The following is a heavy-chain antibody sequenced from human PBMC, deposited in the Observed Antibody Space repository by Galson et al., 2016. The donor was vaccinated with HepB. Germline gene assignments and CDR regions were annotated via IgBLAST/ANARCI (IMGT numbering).Heavy chain of an antibody. CDR1: GFTFSSYA. D-gene: IGHD3-3*01. CDR2: ISYDGRDK. V-gene: IGHV3-30*03. CDR3: AREPLGVVISRFFDY. Sequence: SLRLSCAASGFTFSSYAMSWVRQAPGKGLEWVAVISYDGRDKYHADSVKGRFTISRDNSKNTLYLQMNSLRAEDTAVYYCAREPLGVVISRFFDYWGQGTLVTVSS. J-gene: IGHJ4*02.